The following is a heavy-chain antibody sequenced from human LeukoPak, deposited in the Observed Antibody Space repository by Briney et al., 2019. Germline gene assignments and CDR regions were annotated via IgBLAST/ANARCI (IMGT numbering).Heavy chain of an antibody. V-gene: IGHV3-74*01. J-gene: IGHJ4*02. CDR2: INSDGSST. CDR3: AELSGSYFFDY. CDR1: GFTFSSYW. D-gene: IGHD1-26*01. Sequence: GGSLRLSCAASGFTFSSYWMHWVRQAPGKGLVWVSRINSDGSSTSYADSVKGRFTISRDNAKNTLYLQMNSLRAEDTAVYYCAELSGSYFFDYWGQGTLVTVSS.